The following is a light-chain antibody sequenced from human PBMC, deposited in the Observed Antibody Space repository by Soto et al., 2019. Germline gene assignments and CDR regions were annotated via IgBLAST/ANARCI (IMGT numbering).Light chain of an antibody. CDR3: QQYGSSIT. CDR1: QSVSSY. V-gene: IGKV3-20*01. CDR2: GAS. Sequence: EIVLTQSPATLSLSPGERATLSCRASQSVSSYLAWYQHKPGQAPRLLIYGASSRATGIPDRFSGSGSGTDFTLTINRLEPEDFAVYYCQQYGSSITFGQGTRLEIK. J-gene: IGKJ5*01.